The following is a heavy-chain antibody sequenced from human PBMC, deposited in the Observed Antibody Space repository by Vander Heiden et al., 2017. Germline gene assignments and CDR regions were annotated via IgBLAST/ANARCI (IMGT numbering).Heavy chain of an antibody. V-gene: IGHV4-59*01. CDR1: GGSISGYY. CDR2: IYYSGST. D-gene: IGHD1-26*01. CDR3: ARGSGADWYFDL. Sequence: QVQLQESGPGQVKPSETLSLTCTVAGGSISGYYWSWIRQPPGKGLEWIGYIYYSGSTNYNPSLKSRVTISVDTSKNQFSLKLSSVTAADTAVYYCARGSGADWYFDLWGRGTLVTVSS. J-gene: IGHJ2*01.